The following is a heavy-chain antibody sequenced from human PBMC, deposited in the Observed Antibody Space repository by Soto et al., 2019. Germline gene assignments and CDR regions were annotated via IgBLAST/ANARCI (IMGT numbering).Heavy chain of an antibody. Sequence: EVQLVESGGGLVQPGGSLRLSCAASGFTFGSHWMHWIRQTPGEGLVSISRVNPEATITDYADSVRGRFTISRDNAKSTLYLEMHRLTAEDTGGYNWAGPKGAAYSALDIWGQGTKVTVSS. CDR2: VNPEATIT. CDR3: AGPKGAAYSALDI. CDR1: GFTFGSHW. J-gene: IGHJ3*02. D-gene: IGHD2-21*01. V-gene: IGHV3-74*02.